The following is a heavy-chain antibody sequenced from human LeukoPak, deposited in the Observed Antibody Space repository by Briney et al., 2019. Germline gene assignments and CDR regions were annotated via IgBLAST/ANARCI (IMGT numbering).Heavy chain of an antibody. J-gene: IGHJ4*02. Sequence: ASVKVSCKVSGYTFTDYYMHWVQQAPGKGLEWMGLVDPEDGETIYAEKFQGRVTITADTSTDTAYMELSSPRSEDTAVYYCATTTPFRGISSSGSPDYWGQGTLVTVSS. D-gene: IGHD3-22*01. CDR3: ATTTPFRGISSSGSPDY. CDR1: GYTFTDYY. V-gene: IGHV1-69-2*01. CDR2: VDPEDGET.